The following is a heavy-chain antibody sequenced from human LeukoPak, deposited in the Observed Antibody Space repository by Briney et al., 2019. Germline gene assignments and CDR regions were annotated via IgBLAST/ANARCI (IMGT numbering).Heavy chain of an antibody. V-gene: IGHV3-11*04. Sequence: GGSLRLSCAASGFTFSDSYMTWVRQAPGKGLEWVSYISSSSSTIYYADSVKGRFTISRDNAKNSLYLQMNSLRAEDTAVYYCAREGEPSMMSYWGQGTLVTVSS. CDR3: AREGEPSMMSY. J-gene: IGHJ4*02. CDR1: GFTFSDSY. D-gene: IGHD3-22*01. CDR2: ISSSSSTI.